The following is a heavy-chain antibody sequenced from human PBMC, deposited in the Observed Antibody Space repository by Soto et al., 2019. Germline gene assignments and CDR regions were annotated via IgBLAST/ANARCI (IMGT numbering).Heavy chain of an antibody. CDR2: IYYSGST. CDR3: ARNTDGGNFDY. Sequence: ASETLSLTCTVSGGSIDSDGSYWSWLRQSPGEGLEWLGYIYYSGSTYYNPSLKSRVTISLDTSRNQFSLELSSVTAADTAVYYCARNTDGGNFDYWGQGTLVTVSS. CDR1: GGSIDSDGSY. D-gene: IGHD2-15*01. V-gene: IGHV4-61*08. J-gene: IGHJ4*02.